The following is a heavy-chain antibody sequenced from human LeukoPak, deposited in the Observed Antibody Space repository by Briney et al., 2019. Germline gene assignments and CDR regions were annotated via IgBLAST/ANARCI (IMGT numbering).Heavy chain of an antibody. D-gene: IGHD5-12*01. V-gene: IGHV3-23*01. CDR1: GFTFGDYA. Sequence: GGSLRLSCGAAGFTFGDYAMNWVRQAPGKGLEWVSGISGSGASTHYADSVKGRFTISRDNARNSLYLQMNSLRVEDTAVYYCARDHRYAFDNWGHGTLVTVSS. CDR3: ARDHRYAFDN. J-gene: IGHJ4*01. CDR2: ISGSGAST.